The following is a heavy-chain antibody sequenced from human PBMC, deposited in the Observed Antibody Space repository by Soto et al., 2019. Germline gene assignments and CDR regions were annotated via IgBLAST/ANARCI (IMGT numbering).Heavy chain of an antibody. D-gene: IGHD3-22*01. Sequence: GESLKISCMGSGYKVSTWHNFTSYWIAWVRQMPGKGLEWMGIIYPGDSDTRYSPSFQGQVTISADKSISTAYLQWSSLKASDTAMYYCARHEIDDSSGYYYYFDYWGQGTLVTVSS. CDR2: IYPGDSDT. CDR3: ARHEIDDSSGYYYYFDY. CDR1: GYKVSTWHNFTSYW. V-gene: IGHV5-51*01. J-gene: IGHJ4*02.